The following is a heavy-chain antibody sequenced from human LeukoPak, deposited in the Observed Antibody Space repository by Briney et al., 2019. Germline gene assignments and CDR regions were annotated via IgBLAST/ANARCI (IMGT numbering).Heavy chain of an antibody. CDR3: ARAPPGVLRSGYYMDV. D-gene: IGHD4/OR15-4a*01. CDR1: GFTFSSYG. Sequence: GGSLRLSCAASGFTFSSYGMHWVRQAPGKGLEWVAFIRYDGSNKYYADSVKGRFTISRDNSKNTLYLQMNSLRAEDTAVYYCARAPPGVLRSGYYMDVWGKGTTVTVSS. J-gene: IGHJ6*03. CDR2: IRYDGSNK. V-gene: IGHV3-30*02.